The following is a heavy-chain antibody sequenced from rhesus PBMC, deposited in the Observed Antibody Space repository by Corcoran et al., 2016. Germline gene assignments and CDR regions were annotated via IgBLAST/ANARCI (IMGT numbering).Heavy chain of an antibody. D-gene: IGHD3-34*01. CDR2: ISSGGVST. CDR1: GFTVSSFG. CDR3: AKDWGY. V-gene: IGHV3S5*01. Sequence: EVQLVETGGGLVQPGGSLKLSCAASGFTVSSFGMRWVRQAPGKGLGWVAAISSGGVSTFCADSVKGRFTISRDNSKNTLSLQMNSLRAEDTAVYYCAKDWGYWGQGVLVTVSS. J-gene: IGHJ4*01.